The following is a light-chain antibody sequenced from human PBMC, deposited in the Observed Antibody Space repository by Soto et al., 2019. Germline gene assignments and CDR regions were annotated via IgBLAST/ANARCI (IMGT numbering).Light chain of an antibody. J-gene: IGKJ1*01. Sequence: EIVMTQSPATLSVSPAERVTLFCRASQSVSRNLAWHQQKPGQAPRLLIYGVSTRATGVPARFSGSGSGTEFTLTISSLQPEDFAVYYCQHYYYWPPWTFGQGTKVEIK. V-gene: IGKV3-15*01. CDR3: QHYYYWPPWT. CDR1: QSVSRN. CDR2: GVS.